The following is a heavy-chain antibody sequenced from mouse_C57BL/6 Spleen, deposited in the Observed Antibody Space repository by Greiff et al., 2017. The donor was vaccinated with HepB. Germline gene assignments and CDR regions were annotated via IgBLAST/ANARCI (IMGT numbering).Heavy chain of an antibody. V-gene: IGHV5-16*01. CDR1: GFTFSDYY. D-gene: IGHD4-1*01. CDR3: ARDLGGAMDY. Sequence: EVMLVESEGGLVQPGSSMKLSCTASGFTFSDYYMAWVRQVPEKGLEWVANINYDGSSTYYLDSLKSRFIISRDNAKNILYLQMSSLKSEDTATYYCARDLGGAMDYWGQGTSVTVSS. J-gene: IGHJ4*01. CDR2: INYDGSST.